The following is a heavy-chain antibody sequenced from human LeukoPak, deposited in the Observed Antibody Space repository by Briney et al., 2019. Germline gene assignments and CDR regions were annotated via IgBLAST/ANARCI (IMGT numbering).Heavy chain of an antibody. CDR2: ISGGGGNT. CDR1: GFTFSSYA. V-gene: IGHV3-23*01. Sequence: GGSLRLSCAASGFTFSSYAMNWVRQAPGKGLEWVSAISGGGGNTYYADSVKGRFTISRDNSKNTLYLQMNSLRAEDTAVYYCARDPMDYGGNSVAFDIWGQGTMVTVSS. D-gene: IGHD4-23*01. CDR3: ARDPMDYGGNSVAFDI. J-gene: IGHJ3*02.